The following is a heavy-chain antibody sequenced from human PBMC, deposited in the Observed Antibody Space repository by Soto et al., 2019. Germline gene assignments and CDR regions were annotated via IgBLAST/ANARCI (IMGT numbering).Heavy chain of an antibody. V-gene: IGHV4-39*01. Sequence: QLQLQESGPGLVKPSETLSLTCTVSGGYISSSSYYWGWIRQPPGKGLEWIGSIYYSGSTYYNPSLKSRVTISVDTSKNQFSLKLSSVTAADTAVYYCARRFPIVVVPAAMPEETDYWGQATLVTVSS. J-gene: IGHJ4*02. D-gene: IGHD2-2*01. CDR1: GGYISSSSYY. CDR2: IYYSGST. CDR3: ARRFPIVVVPAAMPEETDY.